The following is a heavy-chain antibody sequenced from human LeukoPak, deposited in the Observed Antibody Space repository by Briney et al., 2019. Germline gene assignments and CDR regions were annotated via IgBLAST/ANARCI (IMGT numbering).Heavy chain of an antibody. J-gene: IGHJ4*02. D-gene: IGHD3-22*01. CDR1: GFTFSSYS. CDR2: ISSSSSTI. CDR3: ARAPPTYYYDSSGYCFFDY. Sequence: PGGSLRLSYAASGFTFSSYSMNWDRQAPGKGLEWVSYISSSSSTIYYADSVKGRFTISRDNAKNSLYLQMNSLRGEDTAVYYCARAPPTYYYDSSGYCFFDYWGQGTLVTVSS. V-gene: IGHV3-48*01.